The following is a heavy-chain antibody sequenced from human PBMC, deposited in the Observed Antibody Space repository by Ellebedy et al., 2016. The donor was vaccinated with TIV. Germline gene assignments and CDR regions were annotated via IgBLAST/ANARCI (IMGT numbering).Heavy chain of an antibody. J-gene: IGHJ4*02. CDR1: GYTFTSYG. Sequence: AASVKVSCKASGYTFTSYGISWARQAPGQGLEWMGWISAYNGNTNYAQKLQGRVTMTTDTSTSTAYMELRSLRSDDTAVYYCARIRDYNWRRQYYFDYWGQGTLVTVSS. D-gene: IGHD1-20*01. CDR2: ISAYNGNT. CDR3: ARIRDYNWRRQYYFDY. V-gene: IGHV1-18*04.